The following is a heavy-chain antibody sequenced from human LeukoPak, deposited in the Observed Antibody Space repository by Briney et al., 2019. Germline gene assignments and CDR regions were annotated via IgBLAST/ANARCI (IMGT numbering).Heavy chain of an antibody. CDR2: ISWNSGSI. V-gene: IGHV3-9*01. CDR1: GFTFDDYA. CDR3: SGSDSSSLG. D-gene: IGHD6-13*01. J-gene: IGHJ4*02. Sequence: GRSLRLSCAASGFTFDDYAMHWVRQAPGKGLEWVSGISWNSGSIGYADSVKGRFTISRDNSKNTLYLQMNSLRAEDTAVYYCSGSDSSSLGWGQGTLVTVSS.